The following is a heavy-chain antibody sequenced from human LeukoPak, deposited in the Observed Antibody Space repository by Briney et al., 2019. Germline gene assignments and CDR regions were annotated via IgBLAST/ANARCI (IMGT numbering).Heavy chain of an antibody. V-gene: IGHV1-58*02. CDR1: GFTFTTSA. CDR2: IVVGSGNT. Sequence: PSVTVAFKASGFTFTTSAMQWVRQARGQRLGWIGWIVVGSGNTNYAQKFQGRVTMTRDTSITTAYMELSRLRSDDTAVYYCAMWTSGWLACVYWAQASLVTVSS. D-gene: IGHD6-19*01. J-gene: IGHJ4*02. CDR3: AMWTSGWLACVY.